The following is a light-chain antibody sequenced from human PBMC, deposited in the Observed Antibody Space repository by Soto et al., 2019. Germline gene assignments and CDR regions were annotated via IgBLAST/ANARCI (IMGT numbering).Light chain of an antibody. J-gene: IGKJ1*01. CDR2: VGS. Sequence: DIVMTQSPLSLPVTPGEPASISCRSSQSLLFSNGYNYLDWYLQKPGQSAQLLISVGSDGAFGVPDRFIGSGSGTDFTLKISRVEAEDVRVYYCMQSLQTPWTFSPGTNVDIK. CDR3: MQSLQTPWT. V-gene: IGKV2-28*01. CDR1: QSLLFSNGYNY.